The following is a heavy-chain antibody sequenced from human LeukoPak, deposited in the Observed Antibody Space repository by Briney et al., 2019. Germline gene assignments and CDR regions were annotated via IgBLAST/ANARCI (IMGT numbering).Heavy chain of an antibody. CDR2: ISYDGSNK. V-gene: IGHV3-30*18. Sequence: GGSLRLSCAASGFTFSSYGMHWVRQAPGKGLEWVAVISYDGSNKYYADSVKGRFTISRDNSKNTLYLQMNSLRAEDTAVYYCAKDWGRYGSGSYYPSDFGYWGQGTLVTVSS. J-gene: IGHJ4*02. CDR1: GFTFSSYG. D-gene: IGHD3-10*01. CDR3: AKDWGRYGSGSYYPSDFGY.